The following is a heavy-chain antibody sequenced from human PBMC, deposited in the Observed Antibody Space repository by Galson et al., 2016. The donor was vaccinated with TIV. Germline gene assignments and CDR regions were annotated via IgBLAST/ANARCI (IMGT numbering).Heavy chain of an antibody. CDR3: ARESQPTLFGVSIIYY. CDR1: GFTFSSYT. Sequence: SLRLSCAASGFTFSSYTMHWVRQAPGKEPQWVSSISSSSTFIYYADSVTGRVTISRDNTNDLLYLEMSSLRVEDTAMCSCARESQPTLFGVSIIYYWGQGTVVTVSS. V-gene: IGHV3-21*01. D-gene: IGHD3-3*01. CDR2: ISSSSTFI. J-gene: IGHJ4*02.